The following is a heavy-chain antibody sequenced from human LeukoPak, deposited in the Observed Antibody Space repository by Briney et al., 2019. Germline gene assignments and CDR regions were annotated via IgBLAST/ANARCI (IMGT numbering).Heavy chain of an antibody. V-gene: IGHV1-8*01. CDR1: GYTFTSYD. Sequence: GASVKVSCKASGYTFTSYDINWVRQATGQGLEWMGWMNPNSGNTGYAQKFQGRVTMTRNTSISTAYMELSSLRSDDTAIYYCARVSGRSGPFEYWGQGTLVTVSS. J-gene: IGHJ4*02. D-gene: IGHD3-3*01. CDR3: ARVSGRSGPFEY. CDR2: MNPNSGNT.